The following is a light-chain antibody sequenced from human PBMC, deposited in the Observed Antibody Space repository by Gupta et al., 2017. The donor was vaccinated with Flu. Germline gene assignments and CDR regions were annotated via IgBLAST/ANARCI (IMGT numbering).Light chain of an antibody. Sequence: EFVLIHSPAPLPLSPGKRATFSCRASQSVSSYLTWYHQKPGQAPRLLIYDASTRATGIPARFSGSGSGTDFTLTISSLEPEDFAVYYCQQRSNWPPLTFGGGTKVEIK. CDR1: QSVSSY. CDR2: DAS. V-gene: IGKV3-11*01. J-gene: IGKJ4*01. CDR3: QQRSNWPPLT.